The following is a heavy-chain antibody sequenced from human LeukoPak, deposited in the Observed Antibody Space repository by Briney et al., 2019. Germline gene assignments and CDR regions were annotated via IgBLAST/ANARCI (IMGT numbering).Heavy chain of an antibody. V-gene: IGHV1-2*02. Sequence: ASVKVFCKASGYTFTSYGISWVRQAPGQGLEWMGWINPNSGGTNYAQKFQGRVTMTRDTSISTAYMELSRLRSDDTAVYYCARESTSIAARPSRFDPWGQGTLVTVSS. D-gene: IGHD6-6*01. J-gene: IGHJ5*02. CDR3: ARESTSIAARPSRFDP. CDR1: GYTFTSYG. CDR2: INPNSGGT.